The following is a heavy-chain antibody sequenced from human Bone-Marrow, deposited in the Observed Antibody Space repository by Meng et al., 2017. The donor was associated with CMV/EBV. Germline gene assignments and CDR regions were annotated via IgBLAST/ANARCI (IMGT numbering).Heavy chain of an antibody. Sequence: LSLTCAASRFTFSSYAMHWVRQAPGKGLEWVALISYDGSNKYYADSVKGRFTISRDNAKNSLYLQMNSLRAEDTAVYYCARESIAAAGVLDYWGQGTLVTVSS. J-gene: IGHJ4*02. CDR2: ISYDGSNK. CDR1: RFTFSSYA. D-gene: IGHD6-13*01. V-gene: IGHV3-30-3*01. CDR3: ARESIAAAGVLDY.